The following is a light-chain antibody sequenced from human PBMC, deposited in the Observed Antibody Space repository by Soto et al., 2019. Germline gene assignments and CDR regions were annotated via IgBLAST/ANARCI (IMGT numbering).Light chain of an antibody. V-gene: IGKV1-39*01. CDR1: QHISKY. CDR3: QQSYNTPLT. CDR2: AAS. J-gene: IGKJ5*01. Sequence: DIQMTQSPSSLSASVRDRVTITCRASQHISKYLNWYQQKPGRAPKLVIYAASSLQSGVSSRFSGSGSGTDFTLTITSLQPEDFATYYCQQSYNTPLTFGQGTRLEIK.